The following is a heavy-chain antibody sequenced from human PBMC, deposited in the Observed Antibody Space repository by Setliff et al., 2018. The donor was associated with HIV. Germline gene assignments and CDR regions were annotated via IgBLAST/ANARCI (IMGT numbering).Heavy chain of an antibody. CDR3: ARRDEGCLDY. D-gene: IGHD2-21*02. Sequence: ASVKVSCKASGYTFTSYGISWVRQAPGQGLEWMGWISAYNGNTNYAQKLQGRVTMTTDTSTSTAYLQWSSLKASDTAMYYCARRDEGCLDYWGQGTLVTVSS. CDR2: ISAYNGNT. CDR1: GYTFTSYG. V-gene: IGHV1-18*01. J-gene: IGHJ4*02.